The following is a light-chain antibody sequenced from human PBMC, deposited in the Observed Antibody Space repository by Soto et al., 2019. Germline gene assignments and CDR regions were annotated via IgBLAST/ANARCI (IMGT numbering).Light chain of an antibody. Sequence: EIVLTQSPGTLSLSPGERATLSCRASHSVSSSYLAWYQQKPGQAPRLLIYGASSRATGIPDRFRGSGSGTALTLPISRLEPEDFAVYYCQQYGSSPPITFGQGTRLEIK. J-gene: IGKJ5*01. CDR1: HSVSSSY. CDR3: QQYGSSPPIT. V-gene: IGKV3-20*01. CDR2: GAS.